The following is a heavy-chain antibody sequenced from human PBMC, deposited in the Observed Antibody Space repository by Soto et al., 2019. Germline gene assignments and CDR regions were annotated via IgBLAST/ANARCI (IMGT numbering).Heavy chain of an antibody. CDR3: ARDSYYDILTGYSRNAFDM. CDR1: GYTFIGYY. V-gene: IGHV1-2*02. CDR2: INPNSGGT. D-gene: IGHD3-9*01. J-gene: IGHJ3*02. Sequence: QVQLVQSGAEVKKPRASVKVSCKASGYTFIGYYMHWVRQAPGQGLEWIGWINPNSGGTNYAQKFQGRVTMTRDTSMSTAYMELSRLKSDDTAVYYCARDSYYDILTGYSRNAFDMWGQGTMVTVSS.